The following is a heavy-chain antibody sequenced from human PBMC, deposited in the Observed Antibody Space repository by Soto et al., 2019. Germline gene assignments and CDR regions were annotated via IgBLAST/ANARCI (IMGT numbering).Heavy chain of an antibody. J-gene: IGHJ4*02. Sequence: PGGSLRLSCAASGFTFTKYSMNWVRQAPGKGLEWVSSISSTTNYIYYGDSMKGRFTISRDNAKNSLYLEMNSLRAEDTAVYYCARESEDLTSNFDYWGQGTLVTVSS. CDR3: ARESEDLTSNFDY. CDR1: GFTFTKYS. V-gene: IGHV3-21*06. CDR2: ISSTTNYI.